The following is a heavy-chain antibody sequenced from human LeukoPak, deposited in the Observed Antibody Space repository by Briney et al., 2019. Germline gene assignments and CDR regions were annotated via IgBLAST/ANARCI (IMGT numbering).Heavy chain of an antibody. J-gene: IGHJ4*02. CDR2: ISYDGSNK. V-gene: IGHV3-30-3*02. Sequence: GRSLRLSCAASGFTLSSYAMHWVSQAPSKGLEWVAVISYDGSNKYYADSVKGRFTISRDNSKNTLYLQMNSLRAEDTAVYYCAKSTGYSSGWYHPADYWGQGPLVTVSS. CDR1: GFTLSSYA. D-gene: IGHD6-19*01. CDR3: AKSTGYSSGWYHPADY.